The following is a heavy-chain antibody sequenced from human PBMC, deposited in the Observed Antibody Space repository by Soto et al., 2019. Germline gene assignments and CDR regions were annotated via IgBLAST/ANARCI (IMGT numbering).Heavy chain of an antibody. J-gene: IGHJ6*02. V-gene: IGHV4-31*08. CDR1: GGSISSDAFF. Sequence: QVQLQEAGPGLVKPSETLSLSCNVSGGSISSDAFFWSWVRQHPARGLEWIGDIYHSGTTYYNPSHPTRTSILVDTCRPQGSLNVRLVPAAATPLYFWARDADQGSGLSGGMDVWGQGTAVTAS. CDR3: ARDADQGSGLSGGMDV. CDR2: IYHSGTT. D-gene: IGHD3-10*01.